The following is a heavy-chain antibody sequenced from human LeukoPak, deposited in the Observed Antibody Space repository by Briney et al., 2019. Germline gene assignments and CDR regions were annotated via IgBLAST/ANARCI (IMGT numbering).Heavy chain of an antibody. CDR1: GYTFTGYY. Sequence: ASVKVSCKASGYTFTGYYLHWVRQAPGQGLEWMGWINPNSGGTNYAQKFQGRVTITRDTSISTAYMELSRLRSDDTAVYYCARVVGCSGGSCYYYYGMDVWGQGTTVTVSS. J-gene: IGHJ6*02. CDR3: ARVVGCSGGSCYYYYGMDV. V-gene: IGHV1-2*02. D-gene: IGHD2-15*01. CDR2: INPNSGGT.